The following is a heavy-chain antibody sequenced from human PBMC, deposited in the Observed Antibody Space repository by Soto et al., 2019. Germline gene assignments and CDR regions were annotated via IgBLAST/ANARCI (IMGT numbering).Heavy chain of an antibody. Sequence: SLRLSCAASGFTFDDYAMHWVRQAPGKGLEWVSGISWNSGSIGYADSVKGRFTISRDNAKNSLYLQMNSLRAEDTALYYCAKDMGSNYYDSSGYYYYYGMDVWGQGTTVTVS. CDR2: ISWNSGSI. CDR1: GFTFDDYA. D-gene: IGHD3-22*01. V-gene: IGHV3-9*01. J-gene: IGHJ6*02. CDR3: AKDMGSNYYDSSGYYYYYGMDV.